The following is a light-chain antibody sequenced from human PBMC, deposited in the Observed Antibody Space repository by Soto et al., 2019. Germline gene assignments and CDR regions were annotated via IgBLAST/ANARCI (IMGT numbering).Light chain of an antibody. CDR1: SGDVGTYNY. J-gene: IGLJ1*01. V-gene: IGLV2-14*01. Sequence: QSVLTQPASVSGSPGQSITISCTGTSGDVGTYNYVSWYLQHPGKAPKLMIYDVSNRPSGVSNRLSGSKSGNTASLTISGLQAEDEADYYCSSYSSSSPRYVFGTGTKVTVL. CDR2: DVS. CDR3: SSYSSSSPRYV.